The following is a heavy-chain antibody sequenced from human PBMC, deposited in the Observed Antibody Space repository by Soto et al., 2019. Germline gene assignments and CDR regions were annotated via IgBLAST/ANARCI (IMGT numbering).Heavy chain of an antibody. Sequence: SETLSLTCAAYGGSFSGYYWSGIRQPPGKGLEWIGEINHSGSTNYNPSLKSRVTISVDTSKNQFSLKLSSVTAADTAVYYCARGRRGTYYYGMDVWGQGTTVTVSS. D-gene: IGHD6-25*01. V-gene: IGHV4-34*01. J-gene: IGHJ6*02. CDR1: GGSFSGYY. CDR3: ARGRRGTYYYGMDV. CDR2: INHSGST.